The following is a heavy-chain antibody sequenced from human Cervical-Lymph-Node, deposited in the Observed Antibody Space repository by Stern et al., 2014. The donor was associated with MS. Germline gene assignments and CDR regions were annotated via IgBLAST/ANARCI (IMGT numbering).Heavy chain of an antibody. Sequence: QVPLMASGPRLVKPTQTLTLTCTFSGFSLTSSGADVGWIRQPPGKALEWLVRIYLDYDWRYSSSLKSMLTITKDSSKNQVVFTMTNMDPVDTATYYGARIYVHYGVVVPHYWGQGTLVTVSS. CDR1: GFSLTSSGAD. CDR2: IYLDYDW. V-gene: IGHV2-5*02. CDR3: ARIYVHYGVVVPHY. D-gene: IGHD3-3*01. J-gene: IGHJ4*02.